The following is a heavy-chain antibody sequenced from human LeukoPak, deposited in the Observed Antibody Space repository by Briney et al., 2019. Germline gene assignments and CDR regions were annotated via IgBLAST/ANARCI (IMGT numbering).Heavy chain of an antibody. CDR3: ARSPTRYYDFWSGYSTPYGMDV. D-gene: IGHD3-3*01. CDR1: GFTFSSYA. CDR2: ISGSGGST. V-gene: IGHV3-23*01. Sequence: PGGSLRLSCAASGFTFSSYAMSWVRQAPGKGLEWVSAISGSGGSTYYADSVKGRFTISRDNSKNTLYLQMNSLRAEDTAVYYCARSPTRYYDFWSGYSTPYGMDVWGQGTTVTVSS. J-gene: IGHJ6*02.